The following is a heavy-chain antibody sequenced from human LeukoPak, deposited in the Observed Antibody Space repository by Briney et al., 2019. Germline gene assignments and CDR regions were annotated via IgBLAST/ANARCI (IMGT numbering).Heavy chain of an antibody. V-gene: IGHV4-59*01. CDR3: ARDAPTSYDSRGDYGMDV. D-gene: IGHD3-22*01. Sequence: SETLSLTCTVSGGSISSYYWSWIRQPPGKGLEWIGYIYYSGSNNYNPSPQSRVTISVATSKHQFSLKLSSVTAADTAVYYCARDAPTSYDSRGDYGMDVWGQGTTVTLSS. CDR1: GGSISSYY. J-gene: IGHJ6*02. CDR2: IYYSGSN.